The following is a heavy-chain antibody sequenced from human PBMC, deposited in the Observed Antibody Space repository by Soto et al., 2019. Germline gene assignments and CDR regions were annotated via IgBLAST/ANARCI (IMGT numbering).Heavy chain of an antibody. V-gene: IGHV4-59*12. D-gene: IGHD3-3*01. CDR1: GGSISSYY. Sequence: SETLSLTCTVSGGSISSYYWSWIRQPPGKGLEWIGYIYYSGSTNYNPSLKSRVTISVDTSKNQFSLKLNSVTAADTATYYCARLGFNYDFLSGYYNVHHYYGIDVWGQGTTVTVSS. CDR2: IYYSGST. CDR3: ARLGFNYDFLSGYYNVHHYYGIDV. J-gene: IGHJ6*02.